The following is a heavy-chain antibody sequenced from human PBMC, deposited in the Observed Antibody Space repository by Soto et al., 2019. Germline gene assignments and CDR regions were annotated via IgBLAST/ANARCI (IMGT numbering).Heavy chain of an antibody. CDR3: ARDPSPYNSGWYGIDF. CDR1: GFMFSAYA. Sequence: QSGGSLRLSCIGSGFMFSAYAMLWVRQAPGKGLEWVAAISYDGTNKYYADSIKGRFTISRDNSANTLFLQVNSLRREDTAMYYCARDPSPYNSGWYGIDFWGHGTLVTVSS. CDR2: ISYDGTNK. D-gene: IGHD6-19*01. V-gene: IGHV3-30*04. J-gene: IGHJ4*01.